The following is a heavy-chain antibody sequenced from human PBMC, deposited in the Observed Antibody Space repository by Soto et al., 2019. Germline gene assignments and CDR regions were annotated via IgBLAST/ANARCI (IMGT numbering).Heavy chain of an antibody. CDR1: GGFLSESY. Sequence: XGTLTLTCAVYGGFLSESYWTWIRQPPGKGLEWIGEINHVGGTNYNPSLKSRVTMSVGTSQNQSSLRLISVTAADTAMYFCVRIRYQLPSSVLWLDPWGQGTPVTVSS. CDR3: VRIRYQLPSSVLWLDP. CDR2: INHVGGT. V-gene: IGHV4-34*01. J-gene: IGHJ5*02. D-gene: IGHD3-16*01.